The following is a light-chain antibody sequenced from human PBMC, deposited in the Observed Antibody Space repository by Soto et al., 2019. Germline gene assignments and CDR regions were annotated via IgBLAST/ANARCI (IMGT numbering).Light chain of an antibody. Sequence: EIVLTQSPGTLSLSPGGRANLSCRASQSVSSSYLGWHQQKPGQAPRLLIYGASNRATGIPDRLSGSGSGTEFTLTISRMEPEDFAVYYCQQYGSSGTFGHGTKVDIK. CDR1: QSVSSSY. V-gene: IGKV3-20*01. CDR3: QQYGSSGT. CDR2: GAS. J-gene: IGKJ1*01.